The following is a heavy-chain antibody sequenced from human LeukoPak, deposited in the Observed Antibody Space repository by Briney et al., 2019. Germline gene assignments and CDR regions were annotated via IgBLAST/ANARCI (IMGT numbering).Heavy chain of an antibody. Sequence: PSETLSLTCTVSGGSISNYYWSWIRQPPGKGLEWIGYIHYSGSTNYNPSLKSRVTISVDTSKNQFSLNWSSVTAADTAVYYCARHVTGTGNYRGGFDYWGQGTLVTVSS. J-gene: IGHJ4*02. CDR2: IHYSGST. CDR1: GGSISNYY. CDR3: ARHVTGTGNYRGGFDY. V-gene: IGHV4-59*08. D-gene: IGHD6-19*01.